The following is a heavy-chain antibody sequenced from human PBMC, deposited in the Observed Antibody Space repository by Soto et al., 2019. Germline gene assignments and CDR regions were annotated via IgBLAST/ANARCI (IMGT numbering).Heavy chain of an antibody. CDR3: ARDALGVDY. D-gene: IGHD2-8*01. J-gene: IGHJ4*02. CDR1: GGSFSTYA. Sequence: QVQLEQSGAEVKKPGSSVKVSCKSSGGSFSTYAIGWVRQAPGQGLEWMGQIIPSFGTPNYAQKFQGRVTSTADESTNTAYMELISLRFEDTAIYYGARDALGVDYWGQGTHVTVSS. V-gene: IGHV1-69*01. CDR2: IIPSFGTP.